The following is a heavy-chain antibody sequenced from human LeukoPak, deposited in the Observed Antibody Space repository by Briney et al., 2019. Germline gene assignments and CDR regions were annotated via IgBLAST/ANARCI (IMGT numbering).Heavy chain of an antibody. D-gene: IGHD2-15*01. J-gene: IGHJ2*01. V-gene: IGHV3-7*01. CDR3: AGGQGWHFDL. Sequence: GGSLGLSCAASGISLSSLWMSWFRQAPGKGLEWVADIRQDGSDEHYVASVKGRFTISRDSTSLFLQMNSLRAEDTAVYYCAGGQGWHFDLWGRGTLITVSS. CDR2: IRQDGSDE. CDR1: GISLSSLW.